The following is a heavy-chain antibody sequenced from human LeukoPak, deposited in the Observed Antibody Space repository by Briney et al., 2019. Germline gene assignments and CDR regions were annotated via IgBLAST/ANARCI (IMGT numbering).Heavy chain of an antibody. CDR2: IIPIFGTA. V-gene: IGHV1-69*13. J-gene: IGHJ4*02. CDR1: GGTFSSYA. Sequence: SVKVSCKASGGTFSSYAISWVRQAPGQGLEWMGGIIPIFGTANYAQKFQGRVTITADESTSTAYMELSSLRSEDTAVYYCARLRNPYCGGASPFAYGGKGTLVPVSS. CDR3: ARLRNPYCGGASPFAY. D-gene: IGHD2-21*01.